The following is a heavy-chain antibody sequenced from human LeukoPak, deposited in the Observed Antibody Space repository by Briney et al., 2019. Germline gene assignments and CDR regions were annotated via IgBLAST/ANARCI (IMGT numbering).Heavy chain of an antibody. CDR2: IYYSGST. CDR3: AREDYDILTGYYIDY. V-gene: IGHV4-59*01. D-gene: IGHD3-9*01. CDR1: GGSISSYY. J-gene: IGHJ4*02. Sequence: SEALSLTCTVSGGSISSYYWSWIRQPPGKGLEWIGYIYYSGSTNYNPSLKSRVTISVDTSKNQFSLKLSSVTAADTAVYYCAREDYDILTGYYIDYWGQGTLVTVSS.